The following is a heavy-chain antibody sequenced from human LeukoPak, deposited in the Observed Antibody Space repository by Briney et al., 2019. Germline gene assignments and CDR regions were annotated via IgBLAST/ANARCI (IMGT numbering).Heavy chain of an antibody. CDR1: GYTFTGYY. CDR3: ARQWLGPKYFQH. J-gene: IGHJ1*01. D-gene: IGHD6-19*01. Sequence: ASVKVSCKASGYTFTGYYMHWVRQAPGQGLEWMGWINPNSGGTNYAQKLQGRVTMTRDTSISTAYMELSRLRSDDTAVYYCARQWLGPKYFQHWGQGTLVTVSS. CDR2: INPNSGGT. V-gene: IGHV1-2*02.